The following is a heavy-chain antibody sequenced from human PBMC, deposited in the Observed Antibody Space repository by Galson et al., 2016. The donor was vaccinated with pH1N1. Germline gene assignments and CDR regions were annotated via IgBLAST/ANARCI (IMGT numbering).Heavy chain of an antibody. CDR1: GFTFSSYE. J-gene: IGHJ4*02. Sequence: SLRLSCAASGFTFSSYEMNWVRQAPGKGLEWVSYISSSGSTIYYADSVKGRFTISRDNAKNSLYLQMNSLRAEDTAVSYCASAWAVRYFDWLSSRPSRCDYWGQGTLVTVSS. CDR3: ASAWAVRYFDWLSSRPSRCDY. V-gene: IGHV3-48*03. D-gene: IGHD3-9*01. CDR2: ISSSGSTI.